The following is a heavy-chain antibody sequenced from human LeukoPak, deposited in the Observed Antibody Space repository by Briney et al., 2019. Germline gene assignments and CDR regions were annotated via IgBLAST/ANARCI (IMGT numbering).Heavy chain of an antibody. J-gene: IGHJ3*02. Sequence: SETLSLTCTVSGGSISSYYWSWIRQPPGKGLEWIGYIYYSGSTNYNPSLKSRVIISVDTSKNQFSLKLSSVTAADTAVYHCAGVDRQLWLEAFDIWGQGTMVTVSS. CDR2: IYYSGST. D-gene: IGHD5-18*01. CDR3: AGVDRQLWLEAFDI. CDR1: GGSISSYY. V-gene: IGHV4-59*01.